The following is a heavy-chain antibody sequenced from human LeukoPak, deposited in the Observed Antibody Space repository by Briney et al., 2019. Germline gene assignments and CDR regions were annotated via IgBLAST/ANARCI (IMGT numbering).Heavy chain of an antibody. Sequence: GSLRLSCAASGFTFSSYAMSWVRQPPGKGLEWIGSIYYSGSTYYNPSLKSRVTISVDTSKNQFSLKLSSVTAADTAVYYCARLNRLEYSSGWYYFDYWGQGTLVTVSS. J-gene: IGHJ4*02. V-gene: IGHV4-39*01. CDR3: ARLNRLEYSSGWYYFDY. D-gene: IGHD6-19*01. CDR2: IYYSGST. CDR1: GFTFSSYA.